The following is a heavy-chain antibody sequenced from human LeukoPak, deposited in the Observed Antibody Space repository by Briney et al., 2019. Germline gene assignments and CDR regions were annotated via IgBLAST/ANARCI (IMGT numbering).Heavy chain of an antibody. V-gene: IGHV3-33*01. D-gene: IGHD6-6*01. J-gene: IGHJ3*02. Sequence: GGSLRLSCAASGLTFSSYGMHWVRQAPGKGLEWVAVIWYDGSNKYYADSVKGRFTISRDNSKNTLYLQMNSLRAEDTAVYYCARSSRTMGDAFDIWGQGTMVTVSS. CDR1: GLTFSSYG. CDR2: IWYDGSNK. CDR3: ARSSRTMGDAFDI.